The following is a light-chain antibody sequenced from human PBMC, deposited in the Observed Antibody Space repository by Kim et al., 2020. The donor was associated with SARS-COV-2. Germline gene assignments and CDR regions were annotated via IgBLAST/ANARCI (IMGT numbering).Light chain of an antibody. J-gene: IGKJ1*01. CDR2: AAS. Sequence: ASSGDRLTITCRASQDIANSVAWYQQKPGKVPQVLIYAASTLQSGVPSLFSGSGSGTEFTLTIDSLQTEDVATYYCQKHNSAPWTFGPGTKVDIK. CDR3: QKHNSAPWT. V-gene: IGKV1-27*01. CDR1: QDIANS.